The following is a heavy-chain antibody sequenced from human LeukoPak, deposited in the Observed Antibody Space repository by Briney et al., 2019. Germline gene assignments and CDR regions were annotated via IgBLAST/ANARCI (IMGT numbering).Heavy chain of an antibody. CDR3: AREGRSSTPGY. Sequence: PSETLSLTCTVSGGSISSYYWSWIRQPAGKGLEWIGRISASRNTNYNPSLSSRVTMSVDTSRSQFSLKLRSVTAADTAVYYCAREGRSSTPGYWGQGTLVTVSS. CDR1: GGSISSYY. V-gene: IGHV4-4*07. CDR2: ISASRNT. J-gene: IGHJ4*02. D-gene: IGHD2-15*01.